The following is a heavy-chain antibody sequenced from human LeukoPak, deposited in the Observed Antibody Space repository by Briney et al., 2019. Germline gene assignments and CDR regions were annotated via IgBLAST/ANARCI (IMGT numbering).Heavy chain of an antibody. D-gene: IGHD2-15*01. CDR1: GGSISTYY. V-gene: IGHV4-59*12. CDR3: ARGREDIVVVVAELLLYYYYHMDV. Sequence: SETLPLTCTVSGGSISTYYWSWIRQPPGKGLEWIGYIYYSGSTNYNPSLKSRVSISVDTSKNQFSLKLSSVTAADTAVYYCARGREDIVVVVAELLLYYYYHMDVWGKGTTVTVSS. J-gene: IGHJ6*03. CDR2: IYYSGST.